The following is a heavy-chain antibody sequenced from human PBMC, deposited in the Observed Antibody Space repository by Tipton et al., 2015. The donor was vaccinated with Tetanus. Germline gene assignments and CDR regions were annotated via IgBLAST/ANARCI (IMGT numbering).Heavy chain of an antibody. CDR2: ISYSSTSI. J-gene: IGHJ5*01. CDR3: ARRGEARANWFDS. CDR1: GFTFSSYW. V-gene: IGHV3-48*02. Sequence: SLRLSCAGSGFTFSSYWMSWVRQAPGKGLEWISYISYSSTSIYYADSVKGRFAVSRDNAKNSLYLQMNTLRDDDTAVYYCARRGEARANWFDSWGQGTLVTVSS. D-gene: IGHD2-21*01.